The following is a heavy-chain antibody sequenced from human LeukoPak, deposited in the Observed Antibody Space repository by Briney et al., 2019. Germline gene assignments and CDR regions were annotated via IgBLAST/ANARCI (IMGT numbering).Heavy chain of an antibody. CDR3: TRDITLTRGGRSDY. D-gene: IGHD3-10*01. CDR1: GFTCSSYW. Sequence: PGGSLRLSCAASGFTCSSYWMYWVRQAPGKGLVWVSRINNDGTTTNFADSVKGRFTISRDNTKNTVYLHMNSLRAEDTAVYYCTRDITLTRGGRSDYWGQGTLVTVSS. V-gene: IGHV3-74*01. J-gene: IGHJ4*02. CDR2: INNDGTTT.